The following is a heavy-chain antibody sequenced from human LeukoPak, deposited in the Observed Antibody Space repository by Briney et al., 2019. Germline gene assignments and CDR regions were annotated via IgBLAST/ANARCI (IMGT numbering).Heavy chain of an antibody. D-gene: IGHD6-19*01. CDR2: ISSSGSTI. J-gene: IGHJ4*02. CDR3: ARVYEYSSGWYRNDY. CDR1: GFTFSSYE. Sequence: PGGSLRLSCAASGFTFSSYEMNWVRQAPGKGLEWVSYISSSGSTIYYADSVKGRFTISRDNAKNSLYLQMNSLRAEDTAVYYCARVYEYSSGWYRNDYWGQGTLVTVSS. V-gene: IGHV3-48*03.